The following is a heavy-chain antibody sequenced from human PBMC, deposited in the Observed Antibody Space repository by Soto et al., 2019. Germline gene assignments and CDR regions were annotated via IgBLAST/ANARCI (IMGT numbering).Heavy chain of an antibody. Sequence: QVQLVQSGAEVKRPASSVKVACKASGGTFGSYSIAWVRQAPGQGLEWMGYIIPIFSTAYYAQKFQGRVTISADRSTSTTYMELISLTSEDTAVYYCAGGYGYSGALDYWGQGTQVTVSS. D-gene: IGHD5-12*01. CDR1: GGTFGSYS. CDR2: IIPIFSTA. CDR3: AGGYGYSGALDY. J-gene: IGHJ4*02. V-gene: IGHV1-69*06.